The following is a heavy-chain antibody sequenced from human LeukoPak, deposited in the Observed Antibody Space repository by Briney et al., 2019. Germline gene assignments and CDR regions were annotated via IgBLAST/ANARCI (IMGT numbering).Heavy chain of an antibody. CDR3: ARRSGSAPTALDY. Sequence: GESLKISCKGSEYSFTSYWIGWVRQMPGKGLEWMGIIYPGDSDTRYSPSFQGQVTILADKSISTAYLQWSSLKASDTAMYYCARRSGSAPTALDYWGQGTLVTVSS. V-gene: IGHV5-51*01. D-gene: IGHD3-10*01. J-gene: IGHJ4*02. CDR2: IYPGDSDT. CDR1: EYSFTSYW.